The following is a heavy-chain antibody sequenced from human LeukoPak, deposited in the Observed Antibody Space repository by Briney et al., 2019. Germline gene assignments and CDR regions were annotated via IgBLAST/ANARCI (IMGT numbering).Heavy chain of an antibody. CDR1: GFTFSSHA. D-gene: IGHD2-2*01. J-gene: IGHJ4*02. Sequence: GGSLRLSCAASGFTFSSHAMHWVRQAPGKGLEWVAVISYDGSNKYYADSVKGRFTISRDNSKNTLYLQMNSLRAEDTAVYYCARDQIVQAAIPTFDYWGQGTLVTVSS. CDR2: ISYDGSNK. V-gene: IGHV3-30*04. CDR3: ARDQIVQAAIPTFDY.